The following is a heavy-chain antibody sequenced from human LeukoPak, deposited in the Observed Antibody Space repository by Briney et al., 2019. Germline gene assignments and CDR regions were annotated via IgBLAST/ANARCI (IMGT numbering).Heavy chain of an antibody. CDR2: INQDGREK. V-gene: IGHV3-7*02. D-gene: IGHD5/OR15-5a*01. CDR3: ARAQGSGVYDAFDY. Sequence: PGGSLRLSCAASGFTFSSYWMSWVRQAPGKGLEWVANINQDGREKNYVDSVKGRFTISRDNAKKSLYLQMNSLRAEDTAVYYCARAQGSGVYDAFDYWGQGVLVTVSS. CDR1: GFTFSSYW. J-gene: IGHJ4*02.